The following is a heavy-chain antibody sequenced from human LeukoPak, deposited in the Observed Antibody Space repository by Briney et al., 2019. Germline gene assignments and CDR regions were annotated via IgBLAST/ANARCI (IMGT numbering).Heavy chain of an antibody. V-gene: IGHV4-61*01. Sequence: SETLSLTCTVSGGSVSSGSYYWNWIRQPPGMGLEWIGYIYYSGSTYYNPSLKSRVTISVDTSKNQFSLNLSSVTAADTAVYYCARDRVLVTAYYGMDVWAKGPRSPSP. CDR1: GGSVSSGSYY. J-gene: IGHJ6*02. D-gene: IGHD2-21*02. CDR3: ARDRVLVTAYYGMDV. CDR2: IYYSGST.